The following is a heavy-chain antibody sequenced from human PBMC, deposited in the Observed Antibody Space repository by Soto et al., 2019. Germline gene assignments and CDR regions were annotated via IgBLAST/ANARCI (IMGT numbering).Heavy chain of an antibody. D-gene: IGHD3-16*01. V-gene: IGHV4-31*03. CDR1: GASFSRGGYY. CDR2: IYYSGNT. Sequence: PSETLSLTCTVSGASFSRGGYYWSWIRQHPAKGLEWIGYIYYSGNTAYNPSLKSRVIISLDTSKNQFSLKLTSVTAADTAIYYCEREGALGNFEYWGQGALVTVSS. CDR3: EREGALGNFEY. J-gene: IGHJ4*02.